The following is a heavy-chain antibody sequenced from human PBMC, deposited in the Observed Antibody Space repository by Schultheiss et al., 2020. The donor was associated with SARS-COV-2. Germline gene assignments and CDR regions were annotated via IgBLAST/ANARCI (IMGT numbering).Heavy chain of an antibody. J-gene: IGHJ6*02. D-gene: IGHD2-2*01. Sequence: GGSLRLSCAASGFTFSSYAMNWVRQAPGKGLEWVASINQDGGAKHYVDSVKGRVTISRDNAKNSLYLQMNSLRAEDTAVYYCARESHILPYYYYGMDVWGQGTTVTVSS. CDR1: GFTFSSYA. CDR3: ARESHILPYYYYGMDV. V-gene: IGHV3-7*03. CDR2: INQDGGAK.